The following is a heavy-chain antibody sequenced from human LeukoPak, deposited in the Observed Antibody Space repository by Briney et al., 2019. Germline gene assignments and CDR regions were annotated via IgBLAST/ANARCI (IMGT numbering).Heavy chain of an antibody. Sequence: SETLSLTCAVYGGSFSGYYWTWIRQTPDKGVEWVGERNPSGSSSYNPSLKSRVTISVDTSKNQFSLELRSVTAADTAVYYCARGRQDVTMIVVVMTAVSYYLDVWGKGTTVTVS. D-gene: IGHD3-22*01. V-gene: IGHV4-34*01. CDR1: GGSFSGYY. CDR3: ARGRQDVTMIVVVMTAVSYYLDV. J-gene: IGHJ6*03. CDR2: RNPSGSS.